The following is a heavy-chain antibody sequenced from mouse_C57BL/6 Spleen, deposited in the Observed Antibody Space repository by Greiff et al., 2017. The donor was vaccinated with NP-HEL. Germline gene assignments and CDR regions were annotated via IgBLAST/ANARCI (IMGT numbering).Heavy chain of an antibody. V-gene: IGHV1-80*01. J-gene: IGHJ3*01. CDR2: IYPGDGDT. Sequence: QVQLQQSGAELVKPGASVKISCKASGYAFSSYWMNWVKQRPGKGLEWIGQIYPGDGDTNYNGKFKGKATLTADKSSSTAYMQLGSLTSEDSAVYFCARQAYYSNFAWFAYWGQGTLVTVSA. D-gene: IGHD2-5*01. CDR3: ARQAYYSNFAWFAY. CDR1: GYAFSSYW.